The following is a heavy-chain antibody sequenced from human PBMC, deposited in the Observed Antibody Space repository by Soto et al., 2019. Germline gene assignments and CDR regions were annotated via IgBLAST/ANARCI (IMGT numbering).Heavy chain of an antibody. CDR1: GFTFSSYS. Sequence: GSLRLSCAASGFTFSSYSMNWVRQAPGKGLEWVSSISSSSSYIYYADSVKGRFTISRDNAKNSPYLQMNSLRAEDTAVYYCARVNQWGDSSSSENWGQGTLVTVSS. CDR3: ARVNQWGDSSSSEN. D-gene: IGHD6-6*01. V-gene: IGHV3-21*01. J-gene: IGHJ4*02. CDR2: ISSSSSYI.